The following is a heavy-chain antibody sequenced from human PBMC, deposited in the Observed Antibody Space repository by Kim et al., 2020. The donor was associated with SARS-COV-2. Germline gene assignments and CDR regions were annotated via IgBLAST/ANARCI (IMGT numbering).Heavy chain of an antibody. CDR1: GFTFSSYG. Sequence: GGSLRLSCAASGFTFSSYGMHWVRQAPGKGLEWVAVISYDGSNKYYADSVKGRFTISRDNSKNTLYLQMNSLRAEDTAVYYCAKGGYYYDSSGPLAFDIWGQGTMVTVSS. V-gene: IGHV3-30*18. CDR2: ISYDGSNK. CDR3: AKGGYYYDSSGPLAFDI. D-gene: IGHD3-22*01. J-gene: IGHJ3*02.